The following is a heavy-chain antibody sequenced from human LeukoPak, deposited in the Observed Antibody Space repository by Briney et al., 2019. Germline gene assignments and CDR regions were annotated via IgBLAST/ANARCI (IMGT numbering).Heavy chain of an antibody. V-gene: IGHV3-74*01. CDR3: AKDRIMTTVTTISSFDY. CDR1: GFPFSSYW. J-gene: IGHJ4*02. CDR2: IASDGSST. Sequence: GGSLRLSCVASGFPFSSYWMTWVRQAPGKGLVWVSRIASDGSSTTYADSVKGRFSISRDNAKNTLYLQMNSLRVEDTAVYYCAKDRIMTTVTTISSFDYWGQGTLVTVSS. D-gene: IGHD4-17*01.